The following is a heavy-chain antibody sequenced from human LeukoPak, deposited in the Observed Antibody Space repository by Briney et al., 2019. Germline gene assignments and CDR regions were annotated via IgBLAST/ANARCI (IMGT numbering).Heavy chain of an antibody. CDR2: INSDGSST. Sequence: GGSLRLSCAASGFTFSSYWMHRVRQAPGKGLVWVSRINSDGSSTSYADSVKGRFTISRDNAKNTLYLQMNSLRAEDTAVYYCARELFWSGYYSNLHFDYWGQGTLVIVSS. J-gene: IGHJ4*02. CDR1: GFTFSSYW. V-gene: IGHV3-74*01. D-gene: IGHD3-3*01. CDR3: ARELFWSGYYSNLHFDY.